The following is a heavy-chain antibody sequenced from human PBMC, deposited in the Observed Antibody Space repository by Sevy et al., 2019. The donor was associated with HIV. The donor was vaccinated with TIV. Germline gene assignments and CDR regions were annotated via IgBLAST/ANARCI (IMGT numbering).Heavy chain of an antibody. CDR1: GYSFTSYW. V-gene: IGHV5-51*01. Sequence: GESLKISCKGSGYSFTSYWIGWVRQMPGKGLEWMGIIYPGESDTRYSPSFQGQVTISADKSISTAYLQWSSLKASDTAMYYCARLPYYYDSSGYGFDYWGQGTLVTVSS. CDR3: ARLPYYYDSSGYGFDY. D-gene: IGHD3-22*01. J-gene: IGHJ4*02. CDR2: IYPGESDT.